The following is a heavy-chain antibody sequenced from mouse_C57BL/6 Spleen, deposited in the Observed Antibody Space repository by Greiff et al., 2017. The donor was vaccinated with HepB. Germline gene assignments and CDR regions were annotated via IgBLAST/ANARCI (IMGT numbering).Heavy chain of an antibody. CDR1: GFTFSSYG. V-gene: IGHV5-6*01. CDR3: ARQLGSYAMDY. Sequence: EVQLVESGGDLVKPGGSLKLSCAASGFTFSSYGMSWVRQTPDKRLEWVATISSGGSYTYYPDSVKGRFTISRDNAKHTLYLQMSSLKSEDTAMYYCARQLGSYAMDYWGQGTSVTVSS. J-gene: IGHJ4*01. CDR2: ISSGGSYT. D-gene: IGHD4-1*01.